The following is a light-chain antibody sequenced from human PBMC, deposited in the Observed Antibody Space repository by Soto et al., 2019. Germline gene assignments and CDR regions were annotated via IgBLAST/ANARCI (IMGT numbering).Light chain of an antibody. CDR1: ESVGTN. CDR3: QQYNNWALS. J-gene: IGKJ4*01. V-gene: IGKV3D-15*01. Sequence: IVLTQSPATLSVSPGERVTLSCRASESVGTNLAWYQQRPGQPPRLLIYGSSTRATGISATFSGSGSRTEFTLTISSLQSEDSAVYYCQQYNNWALSFGGGTSVEIK. CDR2: GSS.